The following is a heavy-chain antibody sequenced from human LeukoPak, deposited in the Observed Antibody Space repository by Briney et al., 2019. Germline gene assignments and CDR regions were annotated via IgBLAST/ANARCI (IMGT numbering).Heavy chain of an antibody. D-gene: IGHD5-12*01. CDR1: GSSFSSFW. J-gene: IGHJ4*02. CDR2: IYPGDPDA. CDR3: ARGPYEYYFDF. V-gene: IGHV5-51*01. Sequence: GESLKISCQASGSSFSSFWIGWVRQLPGKGLEWMGIIYPGDPDARYSPSFQGQVSISADKSISTAYLQWSSLKGSDTAVYYCARGPYEYYFDFWGEGTLVTVSS.